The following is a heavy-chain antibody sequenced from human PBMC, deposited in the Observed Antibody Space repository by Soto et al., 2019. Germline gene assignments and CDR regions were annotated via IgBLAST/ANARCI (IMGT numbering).Heavy chain of an antibody. CDR2: IYHSGST. D-gene: IGHD7-27*01. CDR1: GGSISRGGYS. J-gene: IGHJ5*02. Sequence: SETLSLTCAVSGGSISRGGYSWRWIRQPPGKGLEWIGYIYHSGSTYYNPSLKSRVTISVDRSKNQFSLKLSSVTAADTAVYYCASCLTGGNWFDPWGQGTLVTVSS. CDR3: ASCLTGGNWFDP. V-gene: IGHV4-30-2*01.